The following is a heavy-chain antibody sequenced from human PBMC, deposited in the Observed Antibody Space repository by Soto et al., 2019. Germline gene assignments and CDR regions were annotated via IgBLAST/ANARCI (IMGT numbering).Heavy chain of an antibody. V-gene: IGHV1-8*01. CDR1: GYTFTSYD. Sequence: ASVKVSCKASGYTFTSYDINWVRQATGQGLEWMGWMNPNSGNTGYAQKFQGRVTMTRNPSISTAYMELSSLRSEDTAVYYCARGGGTTAYYYYYYYMDVWGKGTTVTVSS. J-gene: IGHJ6*03. D-gene: IGHD1-7*01. CDR3: ARGGGTTAYYYYYYYMDV. CDR2: MNPNSGNT.